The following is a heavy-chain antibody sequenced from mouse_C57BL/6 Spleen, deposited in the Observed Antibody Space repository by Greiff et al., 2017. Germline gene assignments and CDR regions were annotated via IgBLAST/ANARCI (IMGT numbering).Heavy chain of an antibody. V-gene: IGHV5-6*01. CDR2: ISSGGSYT. CDR3: ARHYGSSSWFAY. Sequence: EVQRVESGGDLVKPGGSLKLSCAASGFTFSSYGMSWVRQTPDKRLEWVATISSGGSYTYYPDSVKGRFTISRDNAKNTLYLQMSSLKSEDTAMYYCARHYGSSSWFAYWGQGTLVTVSA. D-gene: IGHD1-1*01. J-gene: IGHJ3*01. CDR1: GFTFSSYG.